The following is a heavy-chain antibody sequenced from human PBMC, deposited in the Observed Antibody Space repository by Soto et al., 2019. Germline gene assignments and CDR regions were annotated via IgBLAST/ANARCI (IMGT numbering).Heavy chain of an antibody. CDR1: GFTFSNAW. V-gene: IGHV3-15*07. D-gene: IGHD2-2*01. J-gene: IGHJ5*02. CDR3: IPYRVEDSWFDP. Sequence: GGSLRLSCEASGFTFSNAWMNWVRQAPGKGLEWVGRIKSNADAGTTDYAAPVKGRFTVSRDDSKNTVYLQMNSLKTADTAMYFCIPYRVEDSWFDPWGQGTLVTVSS. CDR2: IKSNADAGTT.